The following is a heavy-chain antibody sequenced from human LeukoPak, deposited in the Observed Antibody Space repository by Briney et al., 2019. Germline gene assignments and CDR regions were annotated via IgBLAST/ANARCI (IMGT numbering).Heavy chain of an antibody. D-gene: IGHD3-10*01. CDR1: GYSITTGYY. CDR2: LYHSGSTT. Sequence: PSETLSLTCTVSGYSITTGYYWGWIRQPPGKGLEWIGSLYHSGSTTYYNPSLKSRVTISVDTSKNQFSLKLNSVTAADTAVYYCARDAYPSGSYYKGYWGQGTLVTVSS. CDR3: ARDAYPSGSYYKGY. J-gene: IGHJ4*02. V-gene: IGHV4-38-2*02.